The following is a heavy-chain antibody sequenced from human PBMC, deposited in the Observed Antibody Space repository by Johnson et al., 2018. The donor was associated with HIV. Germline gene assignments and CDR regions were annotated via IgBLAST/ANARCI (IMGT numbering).Heavy chain of an antibody. CDR3: AKDLEHILTYAFDI. CDR2: IWYDGSNK. J-gene: IGHJ3*02. Sequence: QVHLVESGGGVVKPGRSLRLSCAASGFTFSTYAMHWVRQAPGKGLEWVAVIWYDGSNKFYADSVKGRFTISRDNAKKTLYLQMNSLRAEDTAVYYCAKDLEHILTYAFDIWGQGTMVTVSS. D-gene: IGHD2-21*01. CDR1: GFTFSTYA. V-gene: IGHV3-33*03.